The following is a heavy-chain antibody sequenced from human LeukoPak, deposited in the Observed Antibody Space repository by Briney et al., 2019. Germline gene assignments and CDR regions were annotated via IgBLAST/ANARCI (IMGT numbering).Heavy chain of an antibody. CDR3: ARAVAGRLDY. J-gene: IGHJ4*02. D-gene: IGHD6-19*01. CDR2: TYYRSKWYN. V-gene: IGHV6-1*01. CDR1: GDSVSSNSVA. Sequence: SQTLSLTCGISGDSVSSNSVAWTSIRQSPSRGLEWLGRTYYRSKWYNDYAVSVKSRITINADTSKNQFSLQLNSVTPEDTAVYYCARAVAGRLDYWGQGTLVTVSS.